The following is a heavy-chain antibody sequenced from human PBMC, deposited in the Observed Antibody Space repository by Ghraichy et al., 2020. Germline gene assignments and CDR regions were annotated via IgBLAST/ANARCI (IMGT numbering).Heavy chain of an antibody. V-gene: IGHV4-34*01. CDR3: ARGSGSYRS. D-gene: IGHD1-26*01. J-gene: IGHJ5*02. CDR1: GGSFSGYY. CDR2: INHSGST. Sequence: SETLSLTCAVYGGSFSGYYWSWIRQPPGKGLEWIGEINHSGSTNYNPSLKSRVTISVDTSKNQFSLKLSSVTAADTAVYYCARGSGSYRSWGQGTLVTVSS.